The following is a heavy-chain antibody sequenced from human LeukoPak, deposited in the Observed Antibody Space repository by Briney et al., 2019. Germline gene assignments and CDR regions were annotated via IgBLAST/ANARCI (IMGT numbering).Heavy chain of an antibody. D-gene: IGHD3-22*01. J-gene: IGHJ6*02. V-gene: IGHV5-51*01. CDR2: IYPGDSDT. CDR1: GYSFTSYW. CDR3: ARQGSYYDSSGYYYLRYYGMDV. Sequence: GESLKISCKGSGYSFTSYWIGWVRQMPGKGLEWMGIIYPGDSDTRYSPSFQGQVTISADKSISTAYLQWSSLKASDTAMYYCARQGSYYDSSGYYYLRYYGMDVWGQGTTVTVSS.